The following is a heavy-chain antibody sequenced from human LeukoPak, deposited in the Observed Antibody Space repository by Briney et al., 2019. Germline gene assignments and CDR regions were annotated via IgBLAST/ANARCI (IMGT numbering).Heavy chain of an antibody. Sequence: GGPLRLSCAASGFTFSDYYMSWIRQAPGKGLEWVSYISSRDSIIWYADSVKGRFTTSRDNAKNSLYLQMNSLRAEDTAVYYCARALYSSTCDAFDIWGQGTMVTVSS. CDR3: ARALYSSTCDAFDI. CDR2: ISSRDSII. D-gene: IGHD6-13*01. V-gene: IGHV3-11*04. J-gene: IGHJ3*02. CDR1: GFTFSDYY.